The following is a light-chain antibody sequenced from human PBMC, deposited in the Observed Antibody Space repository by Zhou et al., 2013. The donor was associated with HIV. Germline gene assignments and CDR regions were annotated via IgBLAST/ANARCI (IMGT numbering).Light chain of an antibody. CDR3: LQHNSFPQT. Sequence: DIQMTQSPSTLSASVGDRVTITCRASQSISSWLAWYQQKPGIAPNLLIYKASSLESGVPSRFSGSGSGTEFTLTISSLQLEDFATYYCLQHNSFPQTFGQGTKVE. V-gene: IGKV1-5*03. J-gene: IGKJ1*01. CDR2: KAS. CDR1: QSISSW.